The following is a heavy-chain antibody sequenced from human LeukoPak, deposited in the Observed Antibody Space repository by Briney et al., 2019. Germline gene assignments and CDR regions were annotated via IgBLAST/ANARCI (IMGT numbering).Heavy chain of an antibody. CDR2: MNPNSGNT. V-gene: IGHV1-8*02. CDR1: GYTFTSYG. J-gene: IGHJ4*02. D-gene: IGHD3-10*01. CDR3: ARGSPEYYDY. Sequence: VASVKVSCKASGYTFTSYGISRVRQAPGQGLEWMGWMNPNSGNTGYAQKFQGRVTMTRNTSISTAYMELSSLRSEDTAVYYCARGSPEYYDYWGQETLVTVSS.